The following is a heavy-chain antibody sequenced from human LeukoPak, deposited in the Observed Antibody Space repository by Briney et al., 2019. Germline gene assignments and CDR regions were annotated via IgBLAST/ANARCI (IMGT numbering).Heavy chain of an antibody. CDR3: AKDEARYFDWSSSFDY. V-gene: IGHV3-30*02. J-gene: IGHJ4*02. Sequence: GGSLRLSCAASGFTFSSYGMHWVRQAPGKGLEWVAFIRYDGSNKYYADSVKGRFTISRDNSKNTLYLQMNSLRAEDTAVYYCAKDEARYFDWSSSFDYWGQGTLVTVSS. CDR2: IRYDGSNK. CDR1: GFTFSSYG. D-gene: IGHD3-9*01.